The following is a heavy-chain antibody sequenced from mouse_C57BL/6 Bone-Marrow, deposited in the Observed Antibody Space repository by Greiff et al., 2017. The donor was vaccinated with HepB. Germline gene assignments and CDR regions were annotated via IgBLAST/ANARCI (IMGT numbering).Heavy chain of an antibody. CDR3: AREMITTRYWYFDV. CDR1: GYTFTSYW. J-gene: IGHJ1*03. CDR2: IDPSDSYT. V-gene: IGHV1-69*01. D-gene: IGHD2-4*01. Sequence: QVQLQQPGAELVMPGASVKLSCKASGYTFTSYWMHWVKQRPGQGLEWIGEIDPSDSYTNYNQKFKGKSTLTVDKSSSTAYMQLSSLTSEDSAVYYCAREMITTRYWYFDVWGTGTTVTVSS.